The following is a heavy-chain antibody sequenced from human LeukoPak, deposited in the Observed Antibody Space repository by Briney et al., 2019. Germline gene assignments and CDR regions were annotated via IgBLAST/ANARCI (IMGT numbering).Heavy chain of an antibody. J-gene: IGHJ4*02. Sequence: GGSLRLSCAASGSTFSSYAMSWVRQAPGKGLEWVSSISGNSGRTYYADSVEGRFSISRDNSNNTLYLQMNSLRAEDAAVYYCAKSTSSWERVDYWGQGTLVTVSS. D-gene: IGHD6-13*01. CDR2: ISGNSGRT. CDR1: GSTFSSYA. V-gene: IGHV3-23*01. CDR3: AKSTSSWERVDY.